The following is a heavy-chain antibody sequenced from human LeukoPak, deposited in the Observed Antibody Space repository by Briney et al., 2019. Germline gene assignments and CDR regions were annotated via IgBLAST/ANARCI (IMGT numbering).Heavy chain of an antibody. CDR2: ISVSGGST. D-gene: IGHD3-10*01. J-gene: IGHJ3*02. V-gene: IGHV3-23*01. CDR3: AKHTPYYGTGRGAFDI. CDR1: GISFSNYA. Sequence: GGSLRLPCAGFGISFSNYAMSWVRQAPGKGLEWVSSISVSGGSTYYPDSVKGRFTISRDNSKNTVYLQMNSLGAEDTAVYYCAKHTPYYGTGRGAFDIWGQGTMVTVSS.